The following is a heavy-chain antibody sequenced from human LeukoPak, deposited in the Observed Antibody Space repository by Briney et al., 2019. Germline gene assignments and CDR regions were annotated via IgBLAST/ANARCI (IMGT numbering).Heavy chain of an antibody. CDR1: GFSVSSNY. D-gene: IGHD1-26*01. V-gene: IGHV3-66*03. J-gene: IGHJ4*02. CDR3: ARTSAGATYDY. CDR2: FSSSGRT. Sequence: GGSLRLSCAVSGFSVSSNYVTWVRQAPGKGLEWVSVFSSSGRTYYADSVKGRFTISRDNSKNTLYLRMGSLRAEDMAVYYCARTSAGATYDYWGQGTLVTVSS.